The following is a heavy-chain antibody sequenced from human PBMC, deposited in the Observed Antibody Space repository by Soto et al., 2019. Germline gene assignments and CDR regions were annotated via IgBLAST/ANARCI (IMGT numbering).Heavy chain of an antibody. J-gene: IGHJ4*02. V-gene: IGHV3-23*01. D-gene: IGHD3-22*01. CDR3: AKDGVAHIPLYTSGSSYDH. CDR1: GFIFSSYA. Sequence: WWSLRLSCSASGFIFSSYAMSWGRQAPGKGLEWVSAISGSDGSTYYADSVKGRFTISRDNSRNTLYLQMNSLRAEDTAVYYCAKDGVAHIPLYTSGSSYDHWGQGTLVTVSS. CDR2: ISGSDGST.